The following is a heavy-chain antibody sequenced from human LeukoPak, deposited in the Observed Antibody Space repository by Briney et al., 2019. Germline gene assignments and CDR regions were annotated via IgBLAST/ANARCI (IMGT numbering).Heavy chain of an antibody. J-gene: IGHJ4*02. CDR3: AKAVDGDNTYNFDY. CDR2: ISGSGGSP. Sequence: PGGSLRLSCTSSAFSFSRYGMSSVRQAPGKGLDSVSAISGSGGSPYFADSVKGRFTISRDNSKNTLYLQMNSLRAEDTAVYYCAKAVDGDNTYNFDYWGQGTLVTVSS. V-gene: IGHV3-23*01. D-gene: IGHD4-17*01. CDR1: AFSFSRYG.